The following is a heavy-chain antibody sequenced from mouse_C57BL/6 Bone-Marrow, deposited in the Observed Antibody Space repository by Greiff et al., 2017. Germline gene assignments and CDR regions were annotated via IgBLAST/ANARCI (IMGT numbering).Heavy chain of an antibody. V-gene: IGHV5-15*04. D-gene: IGHD4-1*01. CDR1: GFTFSDYG. Sequence: DVTLVESGGGLVQPGGSLKLSCAASGFTFSDYGMAWVRQAPRKGPEWVAFISNLAYSIYYADTVTGRFTISSENAKNTLYLEMSSLRSEDTAMYYCASRTGSYWYFDCWGTGTTVTVSS. J-gene: IGHJ1*03. CDR3: ASRTGSYWYFDC. CDR2: ISNLAYSI.